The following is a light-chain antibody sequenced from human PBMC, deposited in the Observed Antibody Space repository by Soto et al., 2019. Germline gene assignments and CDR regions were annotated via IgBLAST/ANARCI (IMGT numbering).Light chain of an antibody. J-gene: IGKJ4*01. CDR3: QQYSNWPPLT. V-gene: IGKV3-15*01. CDR2: DAS. CDR1: QSVRSN. Sequence: EIVLTQSPATLSVSPGERATLSCRASQSVRSNLAWYQQKPGQAPRLLIFDASTRATTIPARFSGSGSGTEFTLTISSLQTEDFAVYYCQQYSNWPPLTFGGGTKVEIK.